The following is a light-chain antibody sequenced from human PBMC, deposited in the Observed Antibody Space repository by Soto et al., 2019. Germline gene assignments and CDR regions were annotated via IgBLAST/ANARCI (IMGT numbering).Light chain of an antibody. CDR1: SSNIGAGYD. CDR2: TNS. J-gene: IGLJ3*02. V-gene: IGLV1-40*01. Sequence: QSVLTQPPSVSGAPGQGVTISCAGTSSNIGAGYDVHWYQQVPGTAPKLLIYTNSNRPSGVPDRFSGSKSGISASLAITGLQAADEADYYCQSYDSSLSALVFGGGTKLTVL. CDR3: QSYDSSLSALV.